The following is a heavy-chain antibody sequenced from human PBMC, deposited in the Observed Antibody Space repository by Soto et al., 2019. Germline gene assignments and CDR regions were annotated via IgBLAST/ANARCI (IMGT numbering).Heavy chain of an antibody. Sequence: PGGSLRLSCAASGFTFSYYNMNWVRQAPGKGLEWISYISTSSSTIYYADSVKGRFTVSRDNAKSSLYLQMDSLRSEDTAVYFCARELGATNLWGQGTLVTVSS. CDR2: ISTSSSTI. V-gene: IGHV3-48*01. D-gene: IGHD1-26*01. CDR1: GFTFSYYN. J-gene: IGHJ5*02. CDR3: ARELGATNL.